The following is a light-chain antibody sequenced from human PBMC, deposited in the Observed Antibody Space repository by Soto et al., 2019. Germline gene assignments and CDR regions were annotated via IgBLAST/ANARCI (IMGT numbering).Light chain of an antibody. J-gene: IGLJ1*01. Sequence: QSVLTQPPSVSAAPGQTVTISCSGSSSNIGNNYVSWYQQLPGTAPKLLIYKNNKRPSGIPDRFSGSKSGTSATLGITGLQTGDEADYYCGTWDSSLSAGGVFGTGTKLTVL. V-gene: IGLV1-51*02. CDR3: GTWDSSLSAGGV. CDR2: KNN. CDR1: SSNIGNNY.